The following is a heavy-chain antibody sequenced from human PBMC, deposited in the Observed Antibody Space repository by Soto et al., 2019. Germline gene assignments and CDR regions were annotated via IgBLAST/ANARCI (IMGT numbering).Heavy chain of an antibody. Sequence: EVQLLESGGGLVPPGGSRRLSCAASGFTFSSSPLSWVRQAQGKGLVWVPALSGSGGSTYYADSVKGRFTISRDNSKNTLYLQMNSLRAEETAVYYCAKDEGLHYYYYGMDVWGQGTTVTVSS. CDR3: AKDEGLHYYYYGMDV. V-gene: IGHV3-23*01. J-gene: IGHJ6*02. D-gene: IGHD4-17*01. CDR1: GFTFSSSP. CDR2: LSGSGGST.